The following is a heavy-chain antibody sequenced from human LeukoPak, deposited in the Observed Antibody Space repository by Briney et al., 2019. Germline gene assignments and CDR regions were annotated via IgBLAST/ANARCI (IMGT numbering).Heavy chain of an antibody. D-gene: IGHD3-16*01. Sequence: GGSLRLSCAASGFTFSGYGMHWVRQAPLKGLEWVAVIWDDGSKKYYADSVKGRFTISRDNSKNTVYLQMNSLRAEDTALYYCARDLGRGNAPFDYWGQGALVTVSS. V-gene: IGHV3-33*01. CDR1: GFTFSGYG. J-gene: IGHJ4*02. CDR3: ARDLGRGNAPFDY. CDR2: IWDDGSKK.